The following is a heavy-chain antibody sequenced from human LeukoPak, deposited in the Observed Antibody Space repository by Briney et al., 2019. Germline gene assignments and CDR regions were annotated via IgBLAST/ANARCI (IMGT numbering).Heavy chain of an antibody. CDR3: AKDRPNYYGSNGHYYKLNGDC. V-gene: IGHV3-23*01. D-gene: IGHD3-22*01. J-gene: IGHJ4*02. CDR2: ITSSGAAT. CDR1: GFTFSSYG. Sequence: GGSLRLSCAAFGFTFSSYGMHWVRQAPGKGLEWVSSITSSGAATYYADSVKGRFTISRDNSDKTLYLQMNSLRAEDTAVYYCAKDRPNYYGSNGHYYKLNGDCWGQGTLVTVSS.